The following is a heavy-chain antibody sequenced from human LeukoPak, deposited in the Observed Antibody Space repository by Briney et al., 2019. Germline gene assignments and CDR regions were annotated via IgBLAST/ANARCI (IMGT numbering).Heavy chain of an antibody. CDR1: GFTFSSYT. CDR2: ITSSSSYI. V-gene: IGHV3-21*01. J-gene: IGHJ4*02. CDR3: ARDDGNYYDSSGFGY. Sequence: GGSLRLSCVASGFTFSSYTMNWVRQAPGKGLEWVSSITSSSSYIYYADSVKGRFTISRDNAKNSLYLQMNSLRAEDTAVYYCARDDGNYYDSSGFGYWGQGALVTVSS. D-gene: IGHD3-22*01.